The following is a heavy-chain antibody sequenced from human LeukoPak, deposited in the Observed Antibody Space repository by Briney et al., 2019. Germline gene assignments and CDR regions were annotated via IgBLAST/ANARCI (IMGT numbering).Heavy chain of an antibody. J-gene: IGHJ4*02. D-gene: IGHD1-14*01. V-gene: IGHV1-8*02. Sequence: ASVKVSCKASGYTFSAYEINWVRQASGQGLEGVGWVNTNTGKTDYAQKFQGRVNMTRATYLSTVYVELSGLRSGHTAGYYCARHTIWYPNDYWGQGTLVTVSS. CDR1: GYTFSAYE. CDR3: ARHTIWYPNDY. CDR2: VNTNTGKT.